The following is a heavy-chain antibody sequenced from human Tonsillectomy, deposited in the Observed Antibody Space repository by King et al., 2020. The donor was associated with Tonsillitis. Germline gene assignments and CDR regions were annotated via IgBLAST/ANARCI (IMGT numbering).Heavy chain of an antibody. CDR3: ARHCGTSSCYRGGGDY. CDR1: GYSFTTYW. D-gene: IGHD2-2*02. V-gene: IGHV5-51*01. J-gene: IGHJ4*02. Sequence: VQLVESGAEVKKPGESLKISCKGSGYSFTTYWIGWVRQMPGKGLEWVGVIYPGDSDIRYSPAFQGQVTISVDKSITTAYLQGSSLKASDTSMYYCARHCGTSSCYRGGGDYWGEGTLATASS. CDR2: IYPGDSDI.